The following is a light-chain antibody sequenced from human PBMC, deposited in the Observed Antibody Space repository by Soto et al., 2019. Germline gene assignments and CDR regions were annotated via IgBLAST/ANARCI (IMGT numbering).Light chain of an antibody. CDR3: ATWDDSLNGFYV. CDR2: RNN. CDR1: GSNIGSSY. Sequence: QSALTQPPSASGTPGQRVTLSCSGSGSNIGSSYVYWYQQLPGTAPKLLIYRNNQRPSGVPDRFSGSKSGTSASLAISGLRSDDEADYFCATWDDSLNGFYVFGTGTKVTVL. J-gene: IGLJ1*01. V-gene: IGLV1-47*01.